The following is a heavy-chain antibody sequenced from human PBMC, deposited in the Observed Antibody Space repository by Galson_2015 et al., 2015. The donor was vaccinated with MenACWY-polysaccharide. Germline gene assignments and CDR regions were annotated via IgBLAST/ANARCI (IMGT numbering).Heavy chain of an antibody. CDR3: STGDGHTSGFDY. Sequence: SLILSCAASGFIFSNAWMNWVRQAPGKGLEWVGLIKIKPNGETIEYEAPVKGRFTISTDDSKNTVYVQMNNLKTEDTAVYYCSTGDGHTSGFDYWGQGALVIVSS. CDR2: IKIKPNGETI. V-gene: IGHV3-15*01. J-gene: IGHJ4*02. CDR1: GFIFSNAW.